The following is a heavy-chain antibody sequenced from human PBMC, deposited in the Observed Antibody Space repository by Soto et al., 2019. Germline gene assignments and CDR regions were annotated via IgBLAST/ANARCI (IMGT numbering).Heavy chain of an antibody. V-gene: IGHV1-69*13. D-gene: IGHD5-18*01. J-gene: IGHJ4*02. Sequence: SMKVSCKASGGTFSSYAINWVRQAPGQGLEWMGGIIPMFGTTNYAQGFQGRVTITADESTSTAYMELNSLRAEDTAVYYCAKDRAPTAMVTAVDYWGQGTLVTVSS. CDR1: GGTFSSYA. CDR2: IIPMFGTT. CDR3: AKDRAPTAMVTAVDY.